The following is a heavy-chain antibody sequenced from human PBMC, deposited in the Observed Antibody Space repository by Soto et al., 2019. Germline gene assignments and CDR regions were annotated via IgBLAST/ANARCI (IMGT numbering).Heavy chain of an antibody. CDR2: ISYDGGET. CDR1: GFIFSNNG. V-gene: IGHV3-30*03. D-gene: IGHD5-12*01. Sequence: GGSLRLSCAGSGFIFSNNGMHWVRQAPGKGLEWVAFISYDGGETLYEDSVKGRFTISRDNSKSTLFLHMNSLKKEDTAVYYCAITSVADASFDYWGQGTLVTVSS. J-gene: IGHJ4*02. CDR3: AITSVADASFDY.